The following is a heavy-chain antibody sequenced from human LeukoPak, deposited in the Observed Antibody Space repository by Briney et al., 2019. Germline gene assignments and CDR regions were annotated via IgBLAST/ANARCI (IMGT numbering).Heavy chain of an antibody. CDR2: INEGGSEG. CDR3: ARAGFSTSRDF. Sequence: GGSLRLSCAASGFTFSSYWMSWVRQAPGKGLEWVANINEGGSEGYYEDSLKGRFTISRDNAKNSLYLQMNSLRAEDTAVYYCARAGFSTSRDFWGQGTLVTVSS. J-gene: IGHJ4*02. D-gene: IGHD2-2*01. CDR1: GFTFSSYW. V-gene: IGHV3-7*03.